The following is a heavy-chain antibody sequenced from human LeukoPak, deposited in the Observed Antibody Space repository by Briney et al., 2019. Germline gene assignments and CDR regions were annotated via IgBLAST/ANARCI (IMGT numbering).Heavy chain of an antibody. J-gene: IGHJ6*03. Sequence: PGGSLRLSCAASGFTFSDYYMSWIRQAPGKGLEWVSYISSSGSTIYYADSVKGRFTISRDNAKNSLYLQMNSLRAEDTAVYYCARDIRGYGSGSFYYYYMDVWGKGTTVTISS. CDR1: GFTFSDYY. CDR2: ISSSGSTI. V-gene: IGHV3-11*04. CDR3: ARDIRGYGSGSFYYYYMDV. D-gene: IGHD3-10*01.